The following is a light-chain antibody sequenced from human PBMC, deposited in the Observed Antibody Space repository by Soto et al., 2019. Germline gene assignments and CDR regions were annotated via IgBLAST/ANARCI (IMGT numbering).Light chain of an antibody. J-gene: IGLJ1*01. CDR1: SSDVGGYNY. CDR3: SSYTSSSTPFYV. CDR2: EVS. V-gene: IGLV2-14*01. Sequence: QSALTQPASMSGSPGQSITISCTGTSSDVGGYNYVSWYQQHPGKAPKLMIYEVSNRPPGVSNRFSGSKSGNTASLTISGLQAEDEADYYCSSYTSSSTPFYVFGTGTKLTVL.